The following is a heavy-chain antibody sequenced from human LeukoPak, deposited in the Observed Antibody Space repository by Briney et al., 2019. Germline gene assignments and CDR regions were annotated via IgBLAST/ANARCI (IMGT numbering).Heavy chain of an antibody. D-gene: IGHD1-26*01. V-gene: IGHV3-33*06. J-gene: IGHJ6*03. CDR3: VNYRGSPLHYMDV. CDR2: IWYDGSNK. Sequence: GGSLRLSCAASGFTFSNYGMHWARQAPGRGVEGVALIWYDGSNKYYADFVKGRFTLSRETSKNTLYLQMNCLRAEDTAMYLCVNYRGSPLHYMDVWGKGATVTVS. CDR1: GFTFSNYG.